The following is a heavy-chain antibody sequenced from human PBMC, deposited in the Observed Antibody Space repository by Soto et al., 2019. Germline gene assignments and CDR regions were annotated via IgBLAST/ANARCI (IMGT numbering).Heavy chain of an antibody. J-gene: IGHJ5*02. CDR2: VSSHSSTT. Sequence: LXLSCASSGFTFSRHSMNWFLQAPVKGLEWVSYVSSHSSTTYYADSVKGRSSISRDNAENSLYLQMNSLRDEDTAVYYCVRDASGGSYLNYFDLWGQGTLVTVSS. V-gene: IGHV3-48*02. CDR1: GFTFSRHS. D-gene: IGHD6-19*01. CDR3: VRDASGGSYLNYFDL.